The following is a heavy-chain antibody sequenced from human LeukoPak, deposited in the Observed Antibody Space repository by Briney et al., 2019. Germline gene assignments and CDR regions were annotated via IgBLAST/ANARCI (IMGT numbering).Heavy chain of an antibody. CDR2: IIPFSGTA. J-gene: IGHJ4*02. V-gene: IGHV1-69*13. Sequence: SVKVSCKASAGTFSSYAISWVRQAPGQGFEWMGGIIPFSGTANSAQKFQGRVTISVDDSASTVYMELSSLRSEDTAVYYCARDPGSSWYYFDYWGQGTLVTVSS. D-gene: IGHD6-13*01. CDR3: ARDPGSSWYYFDY. CDR1: AGTFSSYA.